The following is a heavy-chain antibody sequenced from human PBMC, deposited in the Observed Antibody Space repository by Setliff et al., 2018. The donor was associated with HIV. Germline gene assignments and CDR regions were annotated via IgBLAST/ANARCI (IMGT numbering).Heavy chain of an antibody. V-gene: IGHV4-31*03. CDR2: IYYTGST. CDR1: NASISSGGFY. CDR3: ARATESSYDLLTAFWFFDS. D-gene: IGHD3-9*01. Sequence: SETLSPTCTVSNASISSGGFYWSWVRQHPGKGLEWIGYIYYTGSTYYNPSLKSRVSISVDTSKNQFSLKLTSVTAADTALYFCARATESSYDLLTAFWFFDSWGQGTPVTVSS. J-gene: IGHJ4*02.